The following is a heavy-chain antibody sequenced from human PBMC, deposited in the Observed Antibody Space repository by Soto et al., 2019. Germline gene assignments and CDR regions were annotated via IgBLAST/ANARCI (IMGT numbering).Heavy chain of an antibody. CDR1: GYSFTSYW. V-gene: IGHV5-51*01. Sequence: GESLKISCKGSGYSFTSYWIGWVRQMPGKGLEWMGIIYPGDSDTRYSPSFQGQVTISADKSISTAYPQWSSLKASDTAMYYCARRFHGVAAVLMTWFVPWGQGTLVTVSS. CDR2: IYPGDSDT. J-gene: IGHJ5*02. CDR3: ARRFHGVAAVLMTWFVP. D-gene: IGHD6-13*01.